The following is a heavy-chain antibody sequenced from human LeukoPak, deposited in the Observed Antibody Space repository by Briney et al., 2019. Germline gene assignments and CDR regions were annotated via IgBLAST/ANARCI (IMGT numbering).Heavy chain of an antibody. Sequence: GGSLRLSCATSGFTFSDYSMNWVRQAPGKGLEWVSYIRSTGNIIYYADSVKGRFTISSDNAKNSLYLQMNSLRAEDTAVYYCARDLAWSFDYWGQGTLVTVSS. CDR3: ARDLAWSFDY. CDR2: IRSTGNII. CDR1: GFTFSDYS. V-gene: IGHV3-48*01. J-gene: IGHJ4*02. D-gene: IGHD2-15*01.